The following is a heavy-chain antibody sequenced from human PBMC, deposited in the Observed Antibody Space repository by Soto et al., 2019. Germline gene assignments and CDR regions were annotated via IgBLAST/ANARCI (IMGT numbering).Heavy chain of an antibody. J-gene: IGHJ6*02. CDR1: GFTFGYYA. CDR2: IRSKAYGGTT. V-gene: IGHV3-49*03. D-gene: IGHD6-6*01. Sequence: PGGSLRLSCTASGFTFGYYAMSWFRQAPGKGLEWVGFIRSKAYGGTTEYAASVKGRFTISRDDSKSIAYLQMNSLKTEDTAVYYCTRDGWQLPYYGMDVWGQGTTVTVSS. CDR3: TRDGWQLPYYGMDV.